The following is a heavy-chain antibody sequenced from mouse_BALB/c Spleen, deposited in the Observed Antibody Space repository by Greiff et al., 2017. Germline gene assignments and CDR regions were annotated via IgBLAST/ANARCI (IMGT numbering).Heavy chain of an antibody. V-gene: IGHV5-6-5*01. CDR1: GFTFSSYA. D-gene: IGHD1-1*01. CDR2: ISSGGST. Sequence: EVQVVESGGGLVKPGGSLKLSCAASGFTFSSYAMSWVRQTPEKRLEWVASISSGGSTYYPDSVKGRFTISRDNARNILYLQMSSLRSEDTAMYYCARAITTVVAEAMDYWGQGTSVTVSS. CDR3: ARAITTVVAEAMDY. J-gene: IGHJ4*01.